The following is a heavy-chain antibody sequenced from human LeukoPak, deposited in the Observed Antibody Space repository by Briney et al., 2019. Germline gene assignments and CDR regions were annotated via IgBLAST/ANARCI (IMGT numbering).Heavy chain of an antibody. Sequence: ASVKVSCKASGYTFTDYYIHWVRQAPGLGLEWMGWTNPNTGGTNYAQKFQGRVTMTTDTSINTAYMALSRLTSDDSAVFYCARAGRTVTSHFDYWGQGTLVTVSS. V-gene: IGHV1-2*02. CDR1: GYTFTDYY. CDR2: TNPNTGGT. CDR3: ARAGRTVTSHFDY. J-gene: IGHJ4*02. D-gene: IGHD4-17*01.